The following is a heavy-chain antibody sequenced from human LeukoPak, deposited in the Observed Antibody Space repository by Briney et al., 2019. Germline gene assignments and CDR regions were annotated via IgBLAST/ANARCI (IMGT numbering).Heavy chain of an antibody. J-gene: IGHJ4*02. D-gene: IGHD3-22*01. V-gene: IGHV3-23*01. CDR2: ISGDGGST. Sequence: GGSLRLSCAASGFIFSNYAMSWVRQAPGKGLECVSVISGDGGSTYYADSVKGRFTISRDNSKNTLYLQMNSLRAEDTALYYCAKDIRKGSSGYYYFDYWGQGTLVTVSS. CDR3: AKDIRKGSSGYYYFDY. CDR1: GFIFSNYA.